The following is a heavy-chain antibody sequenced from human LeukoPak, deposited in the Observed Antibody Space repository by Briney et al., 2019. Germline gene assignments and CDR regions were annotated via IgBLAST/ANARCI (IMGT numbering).Heavy chain of an antibody. Sequence: SGPALVKPTQTLTLTCTFSGFSLSSSGMCVGWVRQPPGKALEWLARIDWDDDKFYRTSLKTGLTISKDTSKNQAVLTMTNMDPVDTATYYCARTRRVVTAGGNYYYMDVWGKGTSVTVSS. CDR3: ARTRRVVTAGGNYYYMDV. CDR1: GFSLSSSGMC. V-gene: IGHV2-70*17. J-gene: IGHJ6*03. D-gene: IGHD3-16*01. CDR2: IDWDDDK.